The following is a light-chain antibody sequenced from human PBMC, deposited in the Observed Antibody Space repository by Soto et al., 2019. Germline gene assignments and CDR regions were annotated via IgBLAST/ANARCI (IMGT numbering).Light chain of an antibody. CDR1: QSISSW. Sequence: DIQMTQSPSTLSASVGDRVTITCRASQSISSWLAWYQQKPGKAPKLLISDASTWESGVPSRFSGSGSGTDFTLTISSLQPDDFATYYCQQYSSYYTFGQGTKLEIK. J-gene: IGKJ2*01. CDR3: QQYSSYYT. CDR2: DAS. V-gene: IGKV1-5*01.